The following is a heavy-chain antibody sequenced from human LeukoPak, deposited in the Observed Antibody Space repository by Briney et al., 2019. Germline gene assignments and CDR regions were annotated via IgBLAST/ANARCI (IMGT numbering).Heavy chain of an antibody. CDR1: GGSISSNY. Sequence: PSGTLSLTCTVSGGSISSNYWSWSRQPPGKGLEWIGYIYTSGSTNYNPSLKSRVTISVDTSKNQFSLKLSSVTAADTAVYYCARLLITGTTYYFDYWGQGTLVTVSS. CDR2: IYTSGST. J-gene: IGHJ4*02. D-gene: IGHD1-7*01. CDR3: ARLLITGTTYYFDY. V-gene: IGHV4-4*09.